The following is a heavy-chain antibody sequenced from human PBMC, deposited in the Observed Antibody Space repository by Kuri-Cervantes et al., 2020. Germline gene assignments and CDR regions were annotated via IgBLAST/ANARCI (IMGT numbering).Heavy chain of an antibody. CDR1: GFAVSSNY. Sequence: GKSLKISCAASGFAVSSNYMSWVRQAPGKGLEWVSVIYSGGSTYYADSVKGRFTISRDNSKNTLYLQMNSLRAEDTAVYYCAKDRVYYYDSSDLYGMDVWGQGTTVTVSS. CDR3: AKDRVYYYDSSDLYGMDV. V-gene: IGHV3-66*01. J-gene: IGHJ6*02. D-gene: IGHD3-22*01. CDR2: IYSGGST.